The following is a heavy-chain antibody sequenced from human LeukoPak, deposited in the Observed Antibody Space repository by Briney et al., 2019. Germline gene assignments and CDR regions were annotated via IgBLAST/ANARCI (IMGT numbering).Heavy chain of an antibody. CDR2: IHPSGIF. J-gene: IGHJ4*02. CDR3: ARVLFSSIAVRPDYFDY. CDR1: GGSCDDYY. Sequence: PSETLSLTCAVYGGSCDDYYCSWLRQPPGKGLEWIGEIHPSGIFYYNSSLLSRVTISIDTSKSQFSLKLTSVTAADTAVYYCARVLFSSIAVRPDYFDYWGQGTLVTVSS. D-gene: IGHD6-6*01. V-gene: IGHV4-34*01.